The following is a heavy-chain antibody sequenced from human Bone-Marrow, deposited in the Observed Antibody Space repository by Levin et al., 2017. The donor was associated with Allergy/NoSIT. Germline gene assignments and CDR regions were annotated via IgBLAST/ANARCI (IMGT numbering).Heavy chain of an antibody. Sequence: SQTLSLTCTVSGGSISSSSYYWGWIRQPPGKGLEWIGSIYYSGSTYYNPSLKSRVTISVDTSKNQFSLKLSSVTAADTAVYYCARVQYSSSINWFDPWGQGTLVTVSS. J-gene: IGHJ5*02. CDR1: GGSISSSSYY. V-gene: IGHV4-39*07. D-gene: IGHD6-13*01. CDR3: ARVQYSSSINWFDP. CDR2: IYYSGST.